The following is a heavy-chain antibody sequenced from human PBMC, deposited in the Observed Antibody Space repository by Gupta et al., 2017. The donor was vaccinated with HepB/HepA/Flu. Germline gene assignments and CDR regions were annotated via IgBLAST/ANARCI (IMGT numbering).Heavy chain of an antibody. CDR3: AKEVVRGAQGVAAFDI. CDR1: GFTFRSYG. J-gene: IGHJ3*02. D-gene: IGHD3-10*01. Sequence: QVQLVESGGGVVQPGRSLRLSCAASGFTFRSYGMHWVRQAPGKGLEWVAVISYDGSNKYYADSVKGRFTISRDNSKNTLYLKMNSLRAEDTAVYYCAKEVVRGAQGVAAFDIGGQGTMVTVSS. V-gene: IGHV3-30*18. CDR2: ISYDGSNK.